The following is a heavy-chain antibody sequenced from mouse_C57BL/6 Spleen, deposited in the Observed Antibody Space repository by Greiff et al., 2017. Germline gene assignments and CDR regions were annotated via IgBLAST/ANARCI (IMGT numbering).Heavy chain of an antibody. CDR1: GYTFTSYW. CDR3: ARSPYDYYAMDY. V-gene: IGHV1-50*01. J-gene: IGHJ4*01. Sequence: VQLQQPGAELVKPGASVKLSCKASGYTFTSYWMQWVKQRPGQGLEWIGEIDPSDSYTNYNQKFKGKATLTVDTSSSTAYMQLSSLTSEDSAVYYCARSPYDYYAMDYWGQGTSVTVSS. CDR2: IDPSDSYT.